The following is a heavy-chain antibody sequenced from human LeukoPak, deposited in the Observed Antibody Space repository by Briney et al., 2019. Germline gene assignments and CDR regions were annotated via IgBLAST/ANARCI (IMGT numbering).Heavy chain of an antibody. V-gene: IGHV4-39*07. CDR1: GGSISSSSYY. CDR3: ARRAQYYYALDV. Sequence: PSETLSLTCTVSGGSISSSSYYWGWIRQPPGKGLEWIGNIFYSRSTYYNPPLKSRVTISLDTSKNQFSLKLSSVTAADTAVYYCARRAQYYYALDVWGQGTTVTVSS. CDR2: IFYSRST. J-gene: IGHJ6*02.